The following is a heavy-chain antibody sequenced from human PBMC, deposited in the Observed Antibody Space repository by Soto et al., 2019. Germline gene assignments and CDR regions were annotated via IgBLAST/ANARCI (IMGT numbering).Heavy chain of an antibody. J-gene: IGHJ4*02. CDR3: ARGGALSTSWYWGDGLDS. Sequence: QVQLEQSGSEVKKSGSSVKVSCKASGYSFSSHAITWVGQAPGQGLEWMGGIIPVFGTTSYAQKFQGRVTISADKSTNTSYLELRSLRSEYTAFYYCARGGALSTSWYWGDGLDSWGQGTQVTVSS. CDR1: GYSFSSHA. CDR2: IIPVFGTT. D-gene: IGHD6-13*01. V-gene: IGHV1-69*06.